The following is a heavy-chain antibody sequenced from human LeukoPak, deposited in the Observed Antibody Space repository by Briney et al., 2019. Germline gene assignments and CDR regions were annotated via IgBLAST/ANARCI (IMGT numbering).Heavy chain of an antibody. Sequence: ASVKVSCKASGYTFTSYGISWVRQAPGQGVERMGWISAYNGNTNYTQKLQGRVTITTDTSTSTAYMELRSLRSDDTAVYYCARVSPGQGFFDPWGQGTLVTVSS. D-gene: IGHD1-14*01. J-gene: IGHJ5*02. CDR1: GYTFTSYG. CDR3: ARVSPGQGFFDP. V-gene: IGHV1-18*01. CDR2: ISAYNGNT.